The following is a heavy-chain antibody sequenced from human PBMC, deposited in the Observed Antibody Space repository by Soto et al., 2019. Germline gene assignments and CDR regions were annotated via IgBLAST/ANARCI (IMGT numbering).Heavy chain of an antibody. J-gene: IGHJ6*02. CDR2: MNPNSGNT. D-gene: IGHD2-15*01. V-gene: IGHV1-8*01. CDR1: GYTFTSYD. Sequence: GASVKVSCKASGYTFTSYDINWVRQATGQGLEWMGWMNPNSGNTGYAQKFQGRVTMTRNTSISTAYMELSSLRSEDTAVYYCARGLKPYCTNGVCYSRRYCSGGSCYFPLNYYYGMDVWGQGTTVTVSS. CDR3: ARGLKPYCTNGVCYSRRYCSGGSCYFPLNYYYGMDV.